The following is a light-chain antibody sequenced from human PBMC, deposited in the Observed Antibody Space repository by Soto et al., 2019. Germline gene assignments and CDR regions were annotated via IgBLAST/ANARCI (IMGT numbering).Light chain of an antibody. CDR2: GAS. CDR1: QNVDSNY. V-gene: IGKV3-20*01. Sequence: EIGLTQSPGTLSLSPGERATLSCRAGQNVDSNYLAWYQQKPGQAPRIIIFGASGRATGIPDRFSGSGSGTDFTLTISRLEPEDFAVYYCQQYGSLSWTFGQGTKVDIK. J-gene: IGKJ1*01. CDR3: QQYGSLSWT.